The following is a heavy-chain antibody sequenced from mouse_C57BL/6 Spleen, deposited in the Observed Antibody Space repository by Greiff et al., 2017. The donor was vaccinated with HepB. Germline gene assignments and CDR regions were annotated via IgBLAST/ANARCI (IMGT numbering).Heavy chain of an antibody. CDR1: GFNIKDDY. CDR2: IDPENGDT. J-gene: IGHJ3*01. Sequence: VQLQQSGAELVRPGASVKLSCTASGFNIKDDYMHWVKQRPEQGLEWIGWIDPENGDTEYASKFQGKATITADTSSNTASLQLSSLTSEDTAVYYCTNWAWFAYWGQGTLVTVSA. V-gene: IGHV14-4*01. D-gene: IGHD4-1*01. CDR3: TNWAWFAY.